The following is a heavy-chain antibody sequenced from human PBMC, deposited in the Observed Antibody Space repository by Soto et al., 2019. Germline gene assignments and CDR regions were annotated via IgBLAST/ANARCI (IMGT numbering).Heavy chain of an antibody. CDR1: GGTFSSYA. V-gene: IGHV1-69*13. Sequence: SVKVSCKASGGTFSSYAISWVRQAPGQGLEWMGGIIPIFGTANYAQKFQGRVTITADESTSTAYMELSSLRSEDTAVYYCARGLDGYNSPYSLDYWGQGTLVTVSS. D-gene: IGHD5-12*01. CDR2: IIPIFGTA. CDR3: ARGLDGYNSPYSLDY. J-gene: IGHJ4*02.